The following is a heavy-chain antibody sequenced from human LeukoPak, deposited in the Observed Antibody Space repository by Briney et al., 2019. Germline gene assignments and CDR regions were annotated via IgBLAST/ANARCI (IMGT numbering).Heavy chain of an antibody. Sequence: ASVKVSCKASGSTFTSYGISWVRQAPGQGLEWMGWISAYNGNTNYAQKLQGRVTMPTDTSTSTAYMELRSLRSDDTAVYYCARDPPHYYDSSGPPGDYWGQGTLVTVSS. CDR1: GSTFTSYG. CDR3: ARDPPHYYDSSGPPGDY. J-gene: IGHJ4*02. V-gene: IGHV1-18*01. CDR2: ISAYNGNT. D-gene: IGHD3-22*01.